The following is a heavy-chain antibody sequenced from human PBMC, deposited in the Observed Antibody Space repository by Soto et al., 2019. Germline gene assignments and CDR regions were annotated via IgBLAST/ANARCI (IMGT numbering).Heavy chain of an antibody. CDR3: ARPTARTYYYDSSGYYYRRVDAFDI. Sequence: PSETLSLTCTVSGGSISSGDYYWSWIRQPPGKGLEWIGYIYYSGSTYYNPSLKSRVTISVDTSKNQFSLKLSSVTAADTAVYYCARPTARTYYYDSSGYYYRRVDAFDIWGQGTMVTVSS. J-gene: IGHJ3*02. V-gene: IGHV4-30-4*01. CDR2: IYYSGST. D-gene: IGHD3-22*01. CDR1: GGSISSGDYY.